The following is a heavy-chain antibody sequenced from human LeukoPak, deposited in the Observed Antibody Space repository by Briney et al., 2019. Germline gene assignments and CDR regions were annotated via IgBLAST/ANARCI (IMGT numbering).Heavy chain of an antibody. CDR2: INHSGSA. V-gene: IGHV4-34*01. D-gene: IGHD3-22*01. Sequence: SETLSLTCAVYGGPFSGYYWSWIRQPPGKGLEWIGEINHSGSANYNPSLKSRVTISVDMSKNQFSLKLSSVTAADTAVYYCARARGDYYNSSGYYSAFDYWGQGTLVTVTS. CDR3: ARARGDYYNSSGYYSAFDY. J-gene: IGHJ4*02. CDR1: GGPFSGYY.